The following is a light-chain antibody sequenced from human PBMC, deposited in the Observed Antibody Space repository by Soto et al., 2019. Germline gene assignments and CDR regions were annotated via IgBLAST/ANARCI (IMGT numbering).Light chain of an antibody. J-gene: IGLJ2*01. V-gene: IGLV1-40*01. CDR3: SSYTSSSSFVL. CDR1: NSNLGAGYD. Sequence: QAVVTQPPSVSGAPGQRVTISCTGNNSNLGAGYDVHWYQQLPGAAPKLVIFGNRNRPSGVPERFSGSKSGTSASLAISGLQAEDEADYYCSSYTSSSSFVLFGGGTKVTVL. CDR2: GNR.